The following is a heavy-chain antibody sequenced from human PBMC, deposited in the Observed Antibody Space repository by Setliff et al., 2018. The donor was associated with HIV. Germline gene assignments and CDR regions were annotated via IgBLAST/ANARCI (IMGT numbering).Heavy chain of an antibody. V-gene: IGHV4-39*01. CDR3: ARHKVLSFFGELLPPYFGY. D-gene: IGHD3-10*01. CDR2: ISYTGST. CDR1: GDSIISATYF. J-gene: IGHJ4*02. Sequence: PSETLSLTCTVSGDSIISATYFWGWIRQPPGKGPEWIGTISYTGSTYYNPSLKSRVTMSVDTSEDQFSLMLSSVTAADTAVYFCARHKVLSFFGELLPPYFGYWGQGALVTVSS.